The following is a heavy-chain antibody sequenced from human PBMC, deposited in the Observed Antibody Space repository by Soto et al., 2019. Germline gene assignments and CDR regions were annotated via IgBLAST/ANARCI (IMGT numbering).Heavy chain of an antibody. CDR2: TSPSGST. Sequence: TLRRTCALSPGSICRSNWCSWVRQPPWQWLQWIGETSPSGSTNYHPSLKSRLTISVDKSNNQFSLKLTSLTSAHTPVYDSARSITFDWLFFDNRGQGTLVTVSS. D-gene: IGHD3-9*01. V-gene: IGHV4-4*02. J-gene: IGHJ1*01. CDR1: PGSICRSNW. CDR3: ARSITFDWLFFDN.